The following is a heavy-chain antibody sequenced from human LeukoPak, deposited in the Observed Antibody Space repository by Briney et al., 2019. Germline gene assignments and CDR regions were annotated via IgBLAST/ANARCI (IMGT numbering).Heavy chain of an antibody. CDR1: GGAFSSYA. J-gene: IGHJ4*02. D-gene: IGHD2-21*02. CDR3: ARDMAYCGGDCYHFDY. CDR2: IIPIFGTA. V-gene: IGHV1-69*05. Sequence: SVKVSCKASGGAFSSYAVSWVRQAPGQGLEWMGRIIPIFGTANYAQKFQGRVTITTDESTSTAYMELSSLRPEDTAVYYCARDMAYCGGDCYHFDYWGQGTLVTVSS.